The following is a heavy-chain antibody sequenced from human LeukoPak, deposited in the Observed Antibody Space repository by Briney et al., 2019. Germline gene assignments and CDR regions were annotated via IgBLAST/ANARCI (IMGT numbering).Heavy chain of an antibody. CDR3: AKFYGSGTYYNNYFDY. CDR2: INGNGGST. J-gene: IGHJ4*02. V-gene: IGHV3-43*02. CDR1: GFNFDEYP. Sequence: GGSLRLSCAASGFNFDEYPMHWVRQAPGKGLEWVAAINGNGGSTDYGDSVKGRCTISRDNTKTSLFLQMNSLRTEDTALYYCAKFYGSGTYYNNYFDYWGQGALVTVSS. D-gene: IGHD3-10*01.